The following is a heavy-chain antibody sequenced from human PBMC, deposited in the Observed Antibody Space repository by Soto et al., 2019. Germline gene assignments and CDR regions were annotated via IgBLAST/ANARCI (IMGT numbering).Heavy chain of an antibody. Sequence: QVQLVESGGGVVQPGRSLRLSCAASGFTFSSFAMHWVRQAPGKGLEWVAVISYDGNNKYYADSVKGRFTISRDNSKNTLYLQMTSLRAEDTAVYYCARDRGYSYHSYYFDYWGQGTLVTVSS. D-gene: IGHD5-18*01. CDR1: GFTFSSFA. J-gene: IGHJ4*02. CDR2: ISYDGNNK. CDR3: ARDRGYSYHSYYFDY. V-gene: IGHV3-30-3*01.